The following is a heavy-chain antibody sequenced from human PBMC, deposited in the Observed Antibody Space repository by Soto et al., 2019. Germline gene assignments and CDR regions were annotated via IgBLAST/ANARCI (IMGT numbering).Heavy chain of an antibody. CDR2: INPYSGGA. Sequence: EASVKVSCKASGYTFTGYFMHWVRQAPGQGREWMGWINPYSGGAEYAQSFQGRVTMTSDTSISTVYMDLSRLRFDATAPYYCARVSRWAYYNPPLDTWGQGTMGTVSS. CDR1: GYTFTGYF. D-gene: IGHD3-10*01. CDR3: ARVSRWAYYNPPLDT. V-gene: IGHV1-2*02. J-gene: IGHJ5*02.